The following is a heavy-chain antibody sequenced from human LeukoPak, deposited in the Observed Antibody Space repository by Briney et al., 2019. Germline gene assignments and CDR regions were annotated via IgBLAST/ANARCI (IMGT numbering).Heavy chain of an antibody. V-gene: IGHV1-46*01. Sequence: ASVKVSCKASGYTFTSNYMHWVRQAPGQGLEWMGMIYPRDGSTSYAQKFQGRVTVTRDTSTSTVHMELSGLRSEDTAVYYCARVTDYYDSSDLWGQGTLVTVSS. CDR2: IYPRDGST. J-gene: IGHJ5*02. D-gene: IGHD3-22*01. CDR3: ARVTDYYDSSDL. CDR1: GYTFTSNY.